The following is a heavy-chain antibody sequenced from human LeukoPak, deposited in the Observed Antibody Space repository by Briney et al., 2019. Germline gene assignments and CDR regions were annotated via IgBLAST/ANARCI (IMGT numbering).Heavy chain of an antibody. D-gene: IGHD3-10*01. CDR1: GGSISSYY. Sequence: SETLSLTCTVSGGSISSYYWSWIRQPPGKGLEWIGYIYYSGSTNYNPSLKSRVTISVDTSKNQFSLKLSSVTAADTAVYYCAKGVRGVIIVHNWFDPWGQGTLVTVSS. V-gene: IGHV4-59*12. J-gene: IGHJ5*02. CDR2: IYYSGST. CDR3: AKGVRGVIIVHNWFDP.